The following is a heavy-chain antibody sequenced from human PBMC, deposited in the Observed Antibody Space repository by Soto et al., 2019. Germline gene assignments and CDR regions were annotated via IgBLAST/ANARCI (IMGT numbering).Heavy chain of an antibody. CDR1: GGSISSSSYY. J-gene: IGHJ6*03. D-gene: IGHD6-6*01. CDR3: ARRIGEVYSSSSRYYYYYMDV. V-gene: IGHV4-39*01. CDR2: IYYSGST. Sequence: SETLSLTCTVSGGSISSSSYYWGWIRQPPGKGLEWIGSIYYSGSTYYNPSLKSRVTISVDTSKNQFSLKLSSVTAADTAVYYCARRIGEVYSSSSRYYYYYMDVWGKENTVPVSS.